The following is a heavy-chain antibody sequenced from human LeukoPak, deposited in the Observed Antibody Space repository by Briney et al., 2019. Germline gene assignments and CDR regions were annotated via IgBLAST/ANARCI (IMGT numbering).Heavy chain of an antibody. D-gene: IGHD1-14*01. CDR3: ARSWRGPEDY. CDR2: IYHSGST. CDR1: GGSISSGGYS. Sequence: SQTLSLTCAVSGGSISSGGYSWSWIRQPPGKGLEWIGYIYHSGSTYYNPSLKSRVTISVDRSKNQFSLKLSSVTAADTAVYYCARSWRGPEDYWGQGTLVTVSS. V-gene: IGHV4-30-2*01. J-gene: IGHJ4*02.